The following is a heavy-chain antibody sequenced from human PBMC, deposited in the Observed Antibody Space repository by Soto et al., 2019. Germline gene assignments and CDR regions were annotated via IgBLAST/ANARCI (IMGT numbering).Heavy chain of an antibody. CDR2: IDPSDSQT. J-gene: IGHJ4*02. CDR3: ARQIYDSDTGPNFQYYFDS. D-gene: IGHD3-22*01. Sequence: GESLKISCKGSGYSFAGYWITWVRQKPGKGLEWMGRIDPSDSQTYYSPSFRGHVTISATKSITTVFLQWSSLRASDTAMYYCARQIYDSDTGPNFQYYFDSWGQGNPVTVSS. CDR1: GYSFAGYW. V-gene: IGHV5-10-1*01.